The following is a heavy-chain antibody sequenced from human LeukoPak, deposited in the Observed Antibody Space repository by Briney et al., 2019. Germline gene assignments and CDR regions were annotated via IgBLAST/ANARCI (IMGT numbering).Heavy chain of an antibody. CDR2: INPSGGST. J-gene: IGHJ3*02. CDR1: GYTFTSYY. Sequence: ASVKVSCKASGYTFTSYYMHWVRQAPGQGLEWMGIINPSGGSTSYAQKFQGRVTMTRDTSTSTVYMELSSLRSEDTAVYYCARAYYYDSSGYSADAFDIWGQGTMVTVSS. D-gene: IGHD3-22*01. V-gene: IGHV1-46*01. CDR3: ARAYYYDSSGYSADAFDI.